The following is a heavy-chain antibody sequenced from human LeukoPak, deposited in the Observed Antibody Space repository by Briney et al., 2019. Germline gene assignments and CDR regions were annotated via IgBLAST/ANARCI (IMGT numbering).Heavy chain of an antibody. CDR1: GGSISSSSYY. Sequence: SETLSLTCTVSGGSISSSSYYWGWIRQPPGKGLEWIGSIYYSGSIYYNPSLKSRVTISVDTSKNQFSLKLSSVTAADTAVYYCASPLRYYDSSGYFDYWGQGTLVTVSS. J-gene: IGHJ4*02. CDR3: ASPLRYYDSSGYFDY. CDR2: IYYSGSI. D-gene: IGHD3-22*01. V-gene: IGHV4-39*07.